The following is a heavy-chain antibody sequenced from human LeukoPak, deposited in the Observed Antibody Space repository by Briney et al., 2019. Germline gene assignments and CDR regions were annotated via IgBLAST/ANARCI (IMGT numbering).Heavy chain of an antibody. CDR1: GFTFSEYW. V-gene: IGHV3-7*01. Sequence: GGSLRLSCAASGFTFSEYWMSWVRQAPGKGLEWVANIKQDGSEKYYVDSVKGRFTISRDNAKNSLFLQMNSLRAEDTAVYYCARGSKWIQPSLDYWGQGTLVTVSS. J-gene: IGHJ4*02. D-gene: IGHD5-18*01. CDR2: IKQDGSEK. CDR3: ARGSKWIQPSLDY.